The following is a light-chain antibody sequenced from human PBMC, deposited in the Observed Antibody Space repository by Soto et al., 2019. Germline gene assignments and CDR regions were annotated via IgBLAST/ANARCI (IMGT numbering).Light chain of an antibody. CDR1: QSVSSNY. V-gene: IGKV3-20*01. CDR3: QQYGSSPWT. CDR2: GAS. J-gene: IGKJ1*01. Sequence: PGERATLSCRASQSVSSNYLAWYQHKPGQAPSLLIYGASSRATGIPDRFSGSGSGTDFTLTINRLGPEDFAVYYCQQYGSSPWTFGQGTKVEV.